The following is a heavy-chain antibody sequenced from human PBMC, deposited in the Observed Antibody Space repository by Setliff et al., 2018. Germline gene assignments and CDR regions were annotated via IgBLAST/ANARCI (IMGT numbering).Heavy chain of an antibody. CDR3: ARHIAGYADGHYPATYSYYYMDV. Sequence: GESLKISCKGSGYTFTQKWIGWVRQMPGKGLEWMGVIYPGDSDIRYSPSFQGQVTISADKSINTAYLQWSSLKASDTATYYCARHIAGYADGHYPATYSYYYMDVWGQGTKVTVS. J-gene: IGHJ6*03. D-gene: IGHD4-17*01. CDR1: GYTFTQKW. CDR2: IYPGDSDI. V-gene: IGHV5-51*01.